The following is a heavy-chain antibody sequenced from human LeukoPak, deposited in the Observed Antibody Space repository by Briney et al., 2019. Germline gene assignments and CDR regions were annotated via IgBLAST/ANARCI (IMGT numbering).Heavy chain of an antibody. J-gene: IGHJ6*03. V-gene: IGHV4-4*07. Sequence: SETLSLTCTVSGGSISSYYWSWIRQPAGKGLEWIGRIYTSGSTNYNPSLKSRVTMSVDTSKNQFSLKLSSVTAADTAVYYCARDKWAAAMGRDSYYYYMDVWGKGTTVTISS. CDR1: GGSISSYY. CDR2: IYTSGST. CDR3: ARDKWAAAMGRDSYYYYMDV. D-gene: IGHD2-2*01.